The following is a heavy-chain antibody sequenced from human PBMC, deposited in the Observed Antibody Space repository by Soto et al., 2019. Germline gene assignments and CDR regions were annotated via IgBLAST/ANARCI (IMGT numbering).Heavy chain of an antibody. CDR3: ARDAGGPYDH. D-gene: IGHD2-15*01. J-gene: IGHJ4*01. CDR1: GAPITINY. Sequence: TSETLSLTCTVSGAPITINYWSWIRQAPGKGLEWIGYTYYSGSTTYNPSLKSRVTMSADTSKDQFSLKLNSVTAADTAVYYCARDAGGPYDHWGPGSLVTVSS. V-gene: IGHV4-59*01. CDR2: TYYSGST.